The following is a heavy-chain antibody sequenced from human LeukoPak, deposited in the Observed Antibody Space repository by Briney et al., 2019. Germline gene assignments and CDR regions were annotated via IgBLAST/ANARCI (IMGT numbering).Heavy chain of an antibody. D-gene: IGHD3-10*01. CDR2: IYTSGST. CDR3: ARDHYYGSGSYPN. J-gene: IGHJ4*02. V-gene: IGHV4-61*02. CDR1: GGSISSGSYY. Sequence: PSETLSLTCTVSGGSISSGSYYWSWIRQPAGKGLEWIGRIYTSGSTHYNPSLKSRVTISVDTSKNQFSLKLSSVTAADTAVYYCARDHYYGSGSYPNWGQGTLVTVSS.